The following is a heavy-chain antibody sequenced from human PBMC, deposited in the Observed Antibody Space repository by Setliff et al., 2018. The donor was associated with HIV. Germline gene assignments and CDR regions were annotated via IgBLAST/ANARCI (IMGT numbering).Heavy chain of an antibody. Sequence: SETLSLTCTVSGGSIRSSSYYWAWLRQSPGKGLEWIGSMFYSGRTYHNPSLKSRVTISIDTSKNQFSLKLSSVTAADTAVYSCARDMMYHYDNSGSFGGFDPWGQGTLVTVSS. V-gene: IGHV4-39*07. J-gene: IGHJ5*02. CDR3: ARDMMYHYDNSGSFGGFDP. CDR2: MFYSGRT. CDR1: GGSIRSSSYY. D-gene: IGHD3-22*01.